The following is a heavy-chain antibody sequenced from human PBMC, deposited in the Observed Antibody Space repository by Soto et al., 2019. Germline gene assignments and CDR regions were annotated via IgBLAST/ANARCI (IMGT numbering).Heavy chain of an antibody. D-gene: IGHD5-18*01. V-gene: IGHV1-69*12. Sequence: QVQLVQSGAEVKKPESSVKVSCKAPGGTFSTYAISWVRQAPGQGLEWMGGIIPMFGTANYAQRFQDRVTITAEESTNTVYMGLSGLGSENTAGYFCASGIQLWLRRINNGYSGWGQGTLVTVSS. CDR1: GGTFSTYA. CDR2: IIPMFGTA. CDR3: ASGIQLWLRRINNGYSG. J-gene: IGHJ4*02.